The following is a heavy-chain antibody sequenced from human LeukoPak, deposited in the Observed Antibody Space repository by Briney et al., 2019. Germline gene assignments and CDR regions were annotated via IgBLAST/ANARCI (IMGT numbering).Heavy chain of an antibody. CDR3: VSAVPAAQIFDY. CDR2: IRYDGNNK. V-gene: IGHV3-30*02. J-gene: IGHJ4*02. CDR1: EFTFSSYD. Sequence: GGSLRLSCAASEFTFSSYDMHWVHQAPGKGLEWVAFIRYDGNNKYYADSVKGRFTISRDNSKNTLYLQMHSLRAEDTAVYYCVSAVPAAQIFDYWGQGTLVTVSS. D-gene: IGHD2-2*01.